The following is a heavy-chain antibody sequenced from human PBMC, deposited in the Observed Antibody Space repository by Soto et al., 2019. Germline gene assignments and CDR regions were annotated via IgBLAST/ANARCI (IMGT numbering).Heavy chain of an antibody. CDR1: GFTFSSYA. Sequence: GGSLRLSCAASGFTFSSYAMGWVRQAPGKGLEWVEGISSADTTYYADSVKGRFTISRDNSKNTLYLQMNSLRAEDTAVYYCAKLRGYSSGWYYFDYWGQGTLVTVSS. CDR2: ISSADTT. D-gene: IGHD6-19*01. J-gene: IGHJ4*02. V-gene: IGHV3-23*01. CDR3: AKLRGYSSGWYYFDY.